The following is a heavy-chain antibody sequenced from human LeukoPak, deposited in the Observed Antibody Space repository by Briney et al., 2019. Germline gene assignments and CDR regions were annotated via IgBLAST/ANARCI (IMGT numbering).Heavy chain of an antibody. Sequence: GGSLRLSCAASGFTFSSYWMSWVRQAPGKGLEWVGRIRSKANSYATAYAASVKGRFTISRDDSKNTAYLQMNSLKTEDTAVYYCTRLVSGTYYDYWGQGTLVTVSS. CDR1: GFTFSSYW. CDR3: TRLVSGTYYDY. V-gene: IGHV3-73*01. J-gene: IGHJ4*02. D-gene: IGHD1-26*01. CDR2: IRSKANSYAT.